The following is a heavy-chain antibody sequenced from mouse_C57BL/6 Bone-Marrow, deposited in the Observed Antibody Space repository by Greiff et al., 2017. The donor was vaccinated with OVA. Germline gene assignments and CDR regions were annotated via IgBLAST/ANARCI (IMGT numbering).Heavy chain of an antibody. D-gene: IGHD1-1*01. CDR2: IYPGDGDT. CDR3: ERSYYGSSSHYFGY. Sequence: QVQLKQSGPELVKPGASVKISCKASGYAFSSSWMNWVKQRPGKGLEWIGRIYPGDGDTNYNGKFKGKATLTADKSSSTAYMQLSSLTSEDSAVYFCERSYYGSSSHYFGYWGQGTTLTVSS. V-gene: IGHV1-82*01. CDR1: GYAFSSSW. J-gene: IGHJ2*01.